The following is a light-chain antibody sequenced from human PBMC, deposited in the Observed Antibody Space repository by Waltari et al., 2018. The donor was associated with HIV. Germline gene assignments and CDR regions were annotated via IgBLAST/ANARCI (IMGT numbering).Light chain of an antibody. CDR3: QQYYSTPGT. CDR2: AAS. Sequence: DIQMTQSPSSLSASVGDRVTITCRASQGISDSLAWYQQKPGKAPKLLLYAASRLESGVPPRFSGSGSGTDYTLTISSLQPEDFATYYCQQYYSTPGTFGQGTKVEIK. J-gene: IGKJ1*01. V-gene: IGKV1-NL1*01. CDR1: QGISDS.